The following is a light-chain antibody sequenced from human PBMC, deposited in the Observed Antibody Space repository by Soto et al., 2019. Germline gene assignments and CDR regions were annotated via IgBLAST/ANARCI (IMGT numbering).Light chain of an antibody. CDR1: GNAVSYQL. J-gene: IGLJ1*01. CDR3: CSFVGATNDV. Sequence: QSVLTQPASVSGSPGQSITISCSGNAVSYQLVSWYQQQPGKAPKLILYNVTRRPSGVSNRFSGFKSGTTASLKITGLQAEDEADYYCCSFVGATNDVFGNGTKVTVL. V-gene: IGLV2-23*02. CDR2: NVT.